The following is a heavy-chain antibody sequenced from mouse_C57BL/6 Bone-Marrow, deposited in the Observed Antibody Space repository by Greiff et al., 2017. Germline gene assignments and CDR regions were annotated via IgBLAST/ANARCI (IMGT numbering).Heavy chain of an antibody. CDR2: INPSTGGT. D-gene: IGHD2-3*01. Sequence: VQLQQSGPELVKPGASVKISCKASGYSFTGYYMNWVKQSPEKSLEWIGEINPSTGGTTYNQKFKAKATLTVDKSSSTAYMQLKSLTSEDSAVYYCARGGYYEYFDVWGTGTTVTVSS. J-gene: IGHJ1*03. V-gene: IGHV1-42*01. CDR3: ARGGYYEYFDV. CDR1: GYSFTGYY.